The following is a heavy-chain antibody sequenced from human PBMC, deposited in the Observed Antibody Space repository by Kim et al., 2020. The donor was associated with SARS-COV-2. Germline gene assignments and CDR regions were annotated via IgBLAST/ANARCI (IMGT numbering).Heavy chain of an antibody. CDR3: ATHYYGSGSNYYYYYGMDV. CDR2: IIPIFGTA. Sequence: SVKVSCKASGGTFSSYAISWVRQAPGQGLEWMGGIIPIFGTANYAQKFQGRVTITADESTSTAYMELSSLRSEDTAVYYCATHYYGSGSNYYYYYGMDVWGQGTTVTVSS. J-gene: IGHJ6*02. CDR1: GGTFSSYA. V-gene: IGHV1-69*13. D-gene: IGHD3-10*01.